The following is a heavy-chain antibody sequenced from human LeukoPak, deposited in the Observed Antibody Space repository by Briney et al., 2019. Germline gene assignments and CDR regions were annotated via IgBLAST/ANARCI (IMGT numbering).Heavy chain of an antibody. J-gene: IGHJ4*02. CDR1: GYTFTGYY. D-gene: IGHD6-13*01. Sequence: ASVKVSCKASGYTFTGYYMHWVRQAPGQGLEWMGWINPNSGGTNYAQKFQGRVTMTRDTSISTAYMALSRLRSDDTAVYYCARVKEGSSWYFDYWGQGTLVTVSS. CDR2: INPNSGGT. V-gene: IGHV1-2*02. CDR3: ARVKEGSSWYFDY.